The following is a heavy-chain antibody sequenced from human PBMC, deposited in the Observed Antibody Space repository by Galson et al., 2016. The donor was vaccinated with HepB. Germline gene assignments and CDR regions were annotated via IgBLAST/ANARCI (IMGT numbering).Heavy chain of an antibody. Sequence: SLRLSCAASGFTFSDYYMSWIRQAPGKGREWVSYISSSSVSIYYADSVKGRFTISRDNAKNSLYLQMNSLRAEDTAVYYCARWGYCSGGGFYGYFQHWGQGTLVTVSS. J-gene: IGHJ1*01. D-gene: IGHD2-15*01. V-gene: IGHV3-11*01. CDR3: ARWGYCSGGGFYGYFQH. CDR1: GFTFSDYY. CDR2: ISSSSVSI.